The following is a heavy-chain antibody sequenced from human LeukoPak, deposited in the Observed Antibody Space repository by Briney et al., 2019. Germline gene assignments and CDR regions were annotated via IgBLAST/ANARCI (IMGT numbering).Heavy chain of an antibody. CDR3: ARDFLYYYDSSGYYPWYYYYYMDV. CDR2: IYTSGST. D-gene: IGHD3-22*01. CDR1: GGSISSSSYY. V-gene: IGHV4-61*02. Sequence: SETLSLTCTVSGGSISSSSYYWSWIRQPAGKGLEWIGRIYTSGSTNYNPSLKSRVTMSVDTSKNQFSLKLSSVTAADTAVYYCARDFLYYYDSSGYYPWYYYYYMDVWGKGTTVTISS. J-gene: IGHJ6*03.